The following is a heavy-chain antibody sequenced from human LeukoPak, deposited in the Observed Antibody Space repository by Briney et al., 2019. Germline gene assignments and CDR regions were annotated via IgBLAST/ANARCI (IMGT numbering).Heavy chain of an antibody. Sequence: GGSLRLSCAASGFTFSSYAMHWVRQAPGKGLEWVAVISYDGSNKYYADSVKGRFTISRDNSKNTLYLQMNSLRAEDTAVYYCARDQVVVTAIMIYYYYYYMDVWGKGTTVTVSS. V-gene: IGHV3-30*04. CDR2: ISYDGSNK. J-gene: IGHJ6*03. CDR1: GFTFSSYA. CDR3: ARDQVVVTAIMIYYYYYYMDV. D-gene: IGHD2-21*02.